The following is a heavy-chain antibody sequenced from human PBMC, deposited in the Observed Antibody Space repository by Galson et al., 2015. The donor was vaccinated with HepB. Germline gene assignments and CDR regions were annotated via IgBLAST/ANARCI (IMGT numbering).Heavy chain of an antibody. CDR3: VRSMTTVGFDF. Sequence: SLRLSCAASGFTFSTYSMNWVRQTPGKRPEWLSYISSTSRDIYYADSVKGRFTISRDNSKNSLYLRMNSLRAEDTAVYYCVRSMTTVGFDFWGQGTLATVSS. CDR1: GFTFSTYS. V-gene: IGHV3-48*01. CDR2: ISSTSRDI. D-gene: IGHD4-23*01. J-gene: IGHJ4*02.